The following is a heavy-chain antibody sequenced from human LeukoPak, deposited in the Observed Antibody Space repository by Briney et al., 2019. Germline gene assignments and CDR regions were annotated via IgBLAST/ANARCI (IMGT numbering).Heavy chain of an antibody. CDR3: AREITYYDILTGYCPGYGMDV. CDR2: ISSSSSYI. Sequence: GGSLRLSCAASGFTFSSYSMNWVRQAPGKGLEWVSSISSSSSYIYYTDSVKGRFTISRDNAKNSLYLQMNSLRAEDTAVYYCAREITYYDILTGYCPGYGMDVWGQGTTVTVSS. D-gene: IGHD3-9*01. CDR1: GFTFSSYS. J-gene: IGHJ6*02. V-gene: IGHV3-21*01.